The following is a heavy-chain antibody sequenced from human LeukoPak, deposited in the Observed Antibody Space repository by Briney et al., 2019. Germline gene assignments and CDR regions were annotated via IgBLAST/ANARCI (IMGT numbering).Heavy chain of an antibody. CDR1: GGSISSSNYS. CDR3: ARRLRYCGGGTCYYYYFDY. J-gene: IGHJ4*02. Sequence: SETLSLTYTVSGGSISSSNYSWGWIRQPPGKGLEWVGNIYHGGSTHCNPSLKSRVTLSVDTSKNQFSLKLSSVTAAETAVYYCARRLRYCGGGTCYYYYFDYWGQGTLVAVSS. CDR2: IYHGGST. V-gene: IGHV4-39*01. D-gene: IGHD2-15*01.